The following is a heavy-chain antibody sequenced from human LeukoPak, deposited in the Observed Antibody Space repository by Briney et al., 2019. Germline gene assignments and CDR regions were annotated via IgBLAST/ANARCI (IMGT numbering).Heavy chain of an antibody. CDR3: AREPVAGHFDY. Sequence: GGSLRLSCAASGFTFSSYWMHWVRQAPGKGLVWVSRINSDESSTSYADSVKGRFTISRDNAKNTLSVQMDSGRAEERAVYYCAREPVAGHFDYWGEGTLVTVSS. J-gene: IGHJ4*02. V-gene: IGHV3-74*01. CDR2: INSDESST. D-gene: IGHD6-19*01. CDR1: GFTFSSYW.